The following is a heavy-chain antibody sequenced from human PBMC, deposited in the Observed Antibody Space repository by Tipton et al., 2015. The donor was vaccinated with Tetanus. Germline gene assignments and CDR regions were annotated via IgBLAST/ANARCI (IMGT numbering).Heavy chain of an antibody. CDR2: TQFSGGT. D-gene: IGHD1-26*01. CDR1: GVSVMSGDYF. Sequence: TLSLTCTVSGVSVMSGDYFWSWVRHLPGKGLEAIGNTQFSGGTYYDPSLKSRATISIDMSKNQFSLKLTSVTAADTAVYFCAGVLRSESVGWFDPWGQGTLVTVSS. J-gene: IGHJ5*02. CDR3: AGVLRSESVGWFDP. V-gene: IGHV4-31*03.